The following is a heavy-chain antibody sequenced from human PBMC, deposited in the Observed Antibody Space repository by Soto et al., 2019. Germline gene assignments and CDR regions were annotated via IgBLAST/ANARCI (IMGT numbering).Heavy chain of an antibody. J-gene: IGHJ4*02. CDR3: AAYTSGWPTPWN. CDR2: INPNGGTT. Sequence: QVQLVQSGAVVTKPGASVKVSCKASGYTFTSYYMHWVRQAPGQRLEYMGIINPNGGTTHYAQKSQGGVTMTRDTSTGTLCMELSSLRSEDTAMYYCAAYTSGWPTPWNWGQGTVVTVSS. V-gene: IGHV1-46*01. D-gene: IGHD6-19*01. CDR1: GYTFTSYY.